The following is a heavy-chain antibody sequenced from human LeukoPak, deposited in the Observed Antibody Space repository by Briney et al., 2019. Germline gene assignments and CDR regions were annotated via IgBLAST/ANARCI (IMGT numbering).Heavy chain of an antibody. J-gene: IGHJ5*02. CDR1: GGSISCSSYY. Sequence: PSETLSLTCTVSGGSISCSSYYWGWIRQPPGKGLEWIGSIYYSGSTYYNPSLKSRVTISVDTSKNQFSLKLSSVTAADTAVYYCARHKGSQHYYGSGSYYLGWFDPWGQGTLVTVSS. V-gene: IGHV4-39*01. D-gene: IGHD3-10*01. CDR2: IYYSGST. CDR3: ARHKGSQHYYGSGSYYLGWFDP.